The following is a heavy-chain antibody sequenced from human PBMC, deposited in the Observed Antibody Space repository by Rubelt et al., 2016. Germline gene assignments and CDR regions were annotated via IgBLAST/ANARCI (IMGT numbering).Heavy chain of an antibody. CDR2: ISYDGSNK. V-gene: IGHV3-30*03. D-gene: IGHD3-9*01. CDR1: GFTFSSYG. CDR3: ATWADILTGFRGGNAFDI. J-gene: IGHJ3*02. Sequence: GGGVVQPGRSLRLSCAASGFTFSSYGMHWVRQAPGKGLEWVAVISYDGSNKYYADSVKGRFTISRDNSKNTLYLQMNSLRAEDTAVYYCATWADILTGFRGGNAFDIWGQGTMVTVSS.